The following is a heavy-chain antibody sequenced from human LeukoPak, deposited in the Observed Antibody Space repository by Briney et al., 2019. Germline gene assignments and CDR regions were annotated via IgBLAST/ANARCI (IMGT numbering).Heavy chain of an antibody. CDR2: IKQDGSEK. J-gene: IGHJ6*02. Sequence: GGLVQPGGSLRLSCAASGFTFSSYWMSWVRQAPGKGLEWVANIKQDGSEKYYVDSVKGRFTISRDNAKNSLYLQMNSLRAEDTAVYYCARDSGIAAAGYYYYYGMDVWGQGTTVTVSS. D-gene: IGHD6-13*01. CDR3: ARDSGIAAAGYYYYYGMDV. CDR1: GFTFSSYW. V-gene: IGHV3-7*01.